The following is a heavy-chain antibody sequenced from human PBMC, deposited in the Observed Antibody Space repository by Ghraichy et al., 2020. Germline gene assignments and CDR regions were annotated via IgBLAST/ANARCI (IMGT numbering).Heavy chain of an antibody. CDR1: GYTFTFYG. CDR3: AREPRASSRFDP. CDR2: ISASSGTT. D-gene: IGHD3-10*01. Sequence: ASVKVSCKASGYTFTFYGISWVPQAPGQGLEWIGWISASSGTTNYAQKFQGRVTMTTETSTTTAYMELTSLTSDDTAVYFCAREPRASSRFDPWGQGILVTVSS. V-gene: IGHV1-18*01. J-gene: IGHJ5*02.